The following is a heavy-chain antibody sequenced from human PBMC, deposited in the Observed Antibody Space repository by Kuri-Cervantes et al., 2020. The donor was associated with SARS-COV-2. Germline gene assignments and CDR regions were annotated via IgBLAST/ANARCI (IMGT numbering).Heavy chain of an antibody. D-gene: IGHD2-8*01. CDR3: AKGPNGYYYYYYMDV. J-gene: IGHJ6*03. V-gene: IGHV3-23*01. CDR2: ISGSGGIT. CDR1: GFSFGTYA. Sequence: GGSLRLSCAVSGFSFGTYAMSWGRQAPGKGLEWVSAISGSGGITYYADSVMGRFTISRDNSKNKLYLQMNSLRAEDTAVYYCAKGPNGYYYYYYMDVWGKGTTVTVSS.